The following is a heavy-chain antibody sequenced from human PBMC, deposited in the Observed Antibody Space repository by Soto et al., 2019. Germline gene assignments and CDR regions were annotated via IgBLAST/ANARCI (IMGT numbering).Heavy chain of an antibody. J-gene: IGHJ3*02. V-gene: IGHV3-30*14. CDR1: GFTFRSYA. Sequence: GGSLRLSCAASGFTFRSYAVHWVRQAPGKGLEWVAVVAYDGSNKYYTDSVKGRFTISRDNSKNTLYLQMNSLRSEDTAVYYCAREAEAFDIWGQGTMVTVSS. CDR3: AREAEAFDI. CDR2: VAYDGSNK.